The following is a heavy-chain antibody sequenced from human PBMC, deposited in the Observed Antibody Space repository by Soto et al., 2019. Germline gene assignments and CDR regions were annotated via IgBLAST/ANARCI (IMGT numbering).Heavy chain of an antibody. V-gene: IGHV3-7*03. CDR3: ARDSVWYFDY. Sequence: LRLSCAASGFKFNNYWMSWVRQAPGKGLEWVANIKQDGSEEYYVDSVKGRFTISRDNAKNSLYLQMNSLRAADTAVYYCARDSVWYFDYWGLGTLVTVSS. J-gene: IGHJ4*02. CDR2: IKQDGSEE. CDR1: GFKFNNYW. D-gene: IGHD2-21*01.